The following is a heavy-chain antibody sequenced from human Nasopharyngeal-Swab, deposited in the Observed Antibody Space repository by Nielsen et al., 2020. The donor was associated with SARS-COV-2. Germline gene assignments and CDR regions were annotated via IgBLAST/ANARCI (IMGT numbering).Heavy chain of an antibody. D-gene: IGHD1-26*01. V-gene: IGHV4-34*01. CDR2: INHSGST. J-gene: IGHJ4*02. Sequence: SETLSLTCAVYGGSFSGYYWSWIRQPPGKGLEWIGEINHSGSTYYNPSLKSRVTISVDTSKNQFSLKLNSVTATDTAVYYCARGYGSFPYYFDHWGQGTLVTVSS. CDR3: ARGYGSFPYYFDH. CDR1: GGSFSGYY.